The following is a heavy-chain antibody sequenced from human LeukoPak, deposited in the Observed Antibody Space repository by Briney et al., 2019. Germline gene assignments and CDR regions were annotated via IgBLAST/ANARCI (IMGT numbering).Heavy chain of an antibody. J-gene: IGHJ3*02. D-gene: IGHD3-22*01. Sequence: GGSLRLSCAASGFTFSNYWMVWVRQAPGEGLEWVANIKGDGSREYYLDSVKGRFTISRANAKSSLYLQMSSLRADDTAVYYCVRDGNYHDRSNYYGVLDIWGQGTMVTVSS. CDR3: VRDGNYHDRSNYYGVLDI. CDR1: GFTFSNYW. V-gene: IGHV3-7*01. CDR2: IKGDGSRE.